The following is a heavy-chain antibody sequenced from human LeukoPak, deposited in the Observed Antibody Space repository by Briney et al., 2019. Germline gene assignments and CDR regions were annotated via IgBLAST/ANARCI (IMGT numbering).Heavy chain of an antibody. CDR3: ARANYIVVVPAYDY. V-gene: IGHV1-2*02. CDR1: GYTFTGYY. CDR2: INPNSGGT. J-gene: IGHJ4*02. D-gene: IGHD2-2*01. Sequence: ASVKVSCKASGYTFTGYYVHWVRQAPGQGLEWMGWINPNSGGTNYAQKFQGRVTMTRDTSISTAYMELSRLRSDDTAVYYCARANYIVVVPAYDYWGQGTLVTVSS.